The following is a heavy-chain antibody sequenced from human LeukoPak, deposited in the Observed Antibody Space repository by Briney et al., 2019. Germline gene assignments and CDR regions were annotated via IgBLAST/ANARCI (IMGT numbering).Heavy chain of an antibody. CDR1: GYTFTGYY. D-gene: IGHD3-9*01. J-gene: IGHJ4*02. Sequence: ASVKVSCKASGYTFTGYYIHWVRQAPGQGLEWMGWINPNTGGTNFAQNFQGRVTMTTVTSISTAYMELSRLRSDDTAVYYCARVVDILTGHDTALDYWGQGTLVAVSS. CDR2: INPNTGGT. CDR3: ARVVDILTGHDTALDY. V-gene: IGHV1-2*02.